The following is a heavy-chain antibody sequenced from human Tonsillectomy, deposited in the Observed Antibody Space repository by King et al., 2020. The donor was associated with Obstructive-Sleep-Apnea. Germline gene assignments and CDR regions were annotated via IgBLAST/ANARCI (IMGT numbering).Heavy chain of an antibody. V-gene: IGHV2-5*02. Sequence: ITLKESGPTLVKPTQTLTLTCTFSGFSLSTSGVGVGWIRQPPGKALEWLALIFWDDDKRYSPSLNSRLTITKDTSKNQLGLTMTNMDPVYTATYYCAHTKKAFRWIQSFYYFDYWGLGTLVTVSS. J-gene: IGHJ4*02. CDR2: IFWDDDK. D-gene: IGHD5-24*01. CDR3: AHTKKAFRWIQSFYYFDY. CDR1: GFSLSTSGVG.